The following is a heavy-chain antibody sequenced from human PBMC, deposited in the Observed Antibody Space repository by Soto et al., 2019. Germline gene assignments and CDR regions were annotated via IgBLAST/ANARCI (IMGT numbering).Heavy chain of an antibody. CDR1: GVCISSSCYY. CDR3: GRAFQSSSWPLDY. Sequence: PSQILSLNCTVSGVCISSSCYYLCWIRQPPGKGLEWIGSIYHSGITNYNPSLKSRVSISVDKSKNQFSLKLNSVTAADTAMYYCGRAFQSSSWPLDYWGLGARVTVSS. J-gene: IGHJ4*02. CDR2: IYHSGIT. D-gene: IGHD6-13*01. V-gene: IGHV4-39*07.